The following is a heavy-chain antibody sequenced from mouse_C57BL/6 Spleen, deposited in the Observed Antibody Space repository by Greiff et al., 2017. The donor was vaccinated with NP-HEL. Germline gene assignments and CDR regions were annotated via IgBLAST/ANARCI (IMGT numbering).Heavy chain of an antibody. CDR2: INPSTGGT. CDR1: GYSFTGYY. D-gene: IGHD1-1*01. Sequence: EVQLQQSGPELVKPGASVKISCKASGYSFTGYYMNWVKQSPEKSLEWIGEINPSTGGTTYNQKFKAKATLTVDKSSSTAYMQLKSLTSEDSAVYSCARWGGSSSYAMDYWGQGTSVTVSS. J-gene: IGHJ4*01. CDR3: ARWGGSSSYAMDY. V-gene: IGHV1-42*01.